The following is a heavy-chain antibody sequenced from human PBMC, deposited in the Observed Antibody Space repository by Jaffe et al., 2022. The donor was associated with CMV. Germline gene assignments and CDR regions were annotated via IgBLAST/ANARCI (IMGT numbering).Heavy chain of an antibody. Sequence: QLQLQESGPGLVKPSETLSLTCTVSGGSISSSSYYWGWIRQPPGKGLEWIGSIYYSGSTYYNPSLKSRVTISVDTSKNQFSLKLSSVTAADTAVYYCASQTRIQLWFEYFDYWGQGTLVTVSS. CDR1: GGSISSSSYY. CDR3: ASQTRIQLWFEYFDY. CDR2: IYYSGST. V-gene: IGHV4-39*01. J-gene: IGHJ4*02. D-gene: IGHD5-18*01.